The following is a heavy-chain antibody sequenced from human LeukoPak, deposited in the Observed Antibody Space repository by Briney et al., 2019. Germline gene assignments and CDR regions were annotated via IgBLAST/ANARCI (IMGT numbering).Heavy chain of an antibody. Sequence: PSETLSLTCTVSGGSITSQYWTWIRQPAGKGLEWIGRIHSRGSTNYNPSLKSRVTISVDTSKNQFSLKLTSLTAADTAVYYCAREDSSGYLGYWGQGTLVTVSS. D-gene: IGHD3-22*01. CDR1: GGSITSQY. CDR2: IHSRGST. J-gene: IGHJ4*02. V-gene: IGHV4-4*07. CDR3: AREDSSGYLGY.